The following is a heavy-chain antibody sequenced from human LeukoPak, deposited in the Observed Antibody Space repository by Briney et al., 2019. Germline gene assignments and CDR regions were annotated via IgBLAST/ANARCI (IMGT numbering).Heavy chain of an antibody. CDR1: GFTFDDYG. CDR3: ARRGIAVANDY. D-gene: IGHD6-19*01. Sequence: GGSLRLSCAASGFTFDDYGMGWVRQAPGKGLEWVSGINWNGGSTGYADSVKGRFTISRDNAKNSLYLQMNSLRAEDTALYYCARRGIAVANDYWGQGTLVTVSS. V-gene: IGHV3-20*04. J-gene: IGHJ4*02. CDR2: INWNGGST.